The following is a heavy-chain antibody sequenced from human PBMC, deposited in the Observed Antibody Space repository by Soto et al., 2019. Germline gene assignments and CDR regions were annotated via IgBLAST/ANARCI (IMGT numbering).Heavy chain of an antibody. J-gene: IGHJ4*02. CDR1: GGSISSYY. Sequence: SETLSLTCTVSGGSISSYYWSWIRQPPGKGLEWIGYIYYSGSTNYNPSLKSRVTISVDTSKNQFSLKLSSVTAADTAVYYCARVGPGYSYGHFDCWGQGTLVTVSS. D-gene: IGHD5-18*01. V-gene: IGHV4-59*01. CDR3: ARVGPGYSYGHFDC. CDR2: IYYSGST.